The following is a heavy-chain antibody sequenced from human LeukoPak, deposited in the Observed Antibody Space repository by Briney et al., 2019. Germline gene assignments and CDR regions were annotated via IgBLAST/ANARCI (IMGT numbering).Heavy chain of an antibody. CDR2: ITANNGDT. Sequence: ASVNVSCKGSGYTFTSYGVTWVRQAPGQGLEWMGWITANNGDTTYAQKLQGRVSMTTDTSTRTAYMELRSLRSDDTAVYYCARGSGRRPLDVWGQGTTVTVSS. D-gene: IGHD3-10*01. CDR1: GYTFTSYG. J-gene: IGHJ6*02. CDR3: ARGSGRRPLDV. V-gene: IGHV1-18*01.